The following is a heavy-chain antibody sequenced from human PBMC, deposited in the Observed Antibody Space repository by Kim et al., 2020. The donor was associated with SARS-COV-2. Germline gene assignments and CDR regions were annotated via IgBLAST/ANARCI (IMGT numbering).Heavy chain of an antibody. CDR3: ARAVSGSYFPAYYYYGMDV. Sequence: GVSLRLSCAASGFTFSSYDMHWVRQATGKGLEWVSTIGTAGDTYYPGSVKGRFTISRENAKNSLYLQMNSLRAGDTAVYYCARAVSGSYFPAYYYYGMDVWGQGTTVTVSS. D-gene: IGHD1-26*01. V-gene: IGHV3-13*04. CDR2: IGTAGDT. CDR1: GFTFSSYD. J-gene: IGHJ6*02.